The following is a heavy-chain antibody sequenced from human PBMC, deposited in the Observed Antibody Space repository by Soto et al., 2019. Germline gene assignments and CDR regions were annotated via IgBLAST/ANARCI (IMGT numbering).Heavy chain of an antibody. D-gene: IGHD1-26*01. CDR2: ISYGGSNK. CDR1: GFTFSSYG. V-gene: IGHV3-30*18. CDR3: AKDPQWEPSYYYYYYGIDV. J-gene: IGHJ6*02. Sequence: GGSLRLSCAASGFTFSSYGMHWVRQAPGKGLEWVAVISYGGSNKYYADSVKGRFTISRDNSKNTLYLQMNSLRAEDTAVYYCAKDPQWEPSYYYYYYGIDVWGQGTTVTVSS.